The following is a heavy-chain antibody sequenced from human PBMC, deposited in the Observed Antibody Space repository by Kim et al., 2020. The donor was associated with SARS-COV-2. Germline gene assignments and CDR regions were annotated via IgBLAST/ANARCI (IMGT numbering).Heavy chain of an antibody. CDR3: SRGQLQKYPGVGYYYYYYMDV. CDR2: INHSGST. J-gene: IGHJ6*03. Sequence: SETLYLTCAVYGGSFSGYYWSWIRQPPGKGLEWIGEINHSGSTNYNPSLKSRVTITVDTSKNQFSLTLSSVTAADTAVYYCSRGQLQKYPGVGYYYYYYMDVWGKGTPVTVSS. CDR1: GGSFSGYY. V-gene: IGHV4-34*01. D-gene: IGHD1-1*01.